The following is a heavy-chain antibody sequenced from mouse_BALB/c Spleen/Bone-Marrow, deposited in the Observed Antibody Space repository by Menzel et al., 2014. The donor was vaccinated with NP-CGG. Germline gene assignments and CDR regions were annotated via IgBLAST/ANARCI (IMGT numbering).Heavy chain of an antibody. Sequence: EVKAIESGGGLVQPGGSLKLSCAASGFDFSRYWMSWVRQAPGKGLEWIGEINPDSSTINYTPSLKDKFIISRDNAKNTLSLQMSKVRSEDTAIYYCARLNYYGNLFVWGAGTTVTVAS. V-gene: IGHV4-1*02. CDR2: INPDSSTI. CDR3: ARLNYYGNLFV. J-gene: IGHJ1*01. D-gene: IGHD1-1*01. CDR1: GFDFSRYW.